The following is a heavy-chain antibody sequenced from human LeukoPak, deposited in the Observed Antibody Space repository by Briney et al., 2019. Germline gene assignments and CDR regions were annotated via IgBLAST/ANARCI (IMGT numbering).Heavy chain of an antibody. D-gene: IGHD2-15*01. J-gene: IGHJ3*02. CDR2: ISHSGDTR. CDR3: AKDVGDQSFDI. V-gene: IGHV3-23*01. Sequence: GGSLRLSCAASGFTFSSYAMSWVRQAPVKGLEWVSAISHSGDTRYYADSVKGRFTISRDNSQNTLYLQMNSLRAEDTAIYYCAKDVGDQSFDIWGQGTMVTVSS. CDR1: GFTFSSYA.